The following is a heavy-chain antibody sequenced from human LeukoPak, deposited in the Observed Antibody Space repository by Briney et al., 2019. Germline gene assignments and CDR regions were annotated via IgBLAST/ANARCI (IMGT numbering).Heavy chain of an antibody. CDR2: IWYDGSNK. D-gene: IGHD3-22*01. CDR3: ARDYDSSGYYFDY. CDR1: GFTFSSYG. Sequence: PGGSLRLSCAASGFTFSSYGMHWVRQAPGEGLEWVAVIWYDGSNKYYADSVKGRFTISRDNSKNTLYLQMNSLRAEDTAVYYCARDYDSSGYYFDYWGQGTLVTVSS. J-gene: IGHJ4*02. V-gene: IGHV3-33*01.